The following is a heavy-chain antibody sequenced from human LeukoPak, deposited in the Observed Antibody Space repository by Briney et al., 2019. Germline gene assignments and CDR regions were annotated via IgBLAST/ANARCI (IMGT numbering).Heavy chain of an antibody. D-gene: IGHD3-16*01. Sequence: GGSLRLSCAASGFTFSTYAMNWVRQAPGKGLEWVSSFGTRSTSIYYAHSVTGRFIISKDNAKNSLYLQMNSLRAEDTAVYYCARENDQGFDYWGQGTLVTVSS. CDR2: FGTRSTSI. J-gene: IGHJ4*02. CDR3: ARENDQGFDY. CDR1: GFTFSTYA. V-gene: IGHV3-21*01.